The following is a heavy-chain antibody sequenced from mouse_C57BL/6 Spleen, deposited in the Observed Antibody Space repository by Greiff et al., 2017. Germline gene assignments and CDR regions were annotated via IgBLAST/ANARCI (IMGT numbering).Heavy chain of an antibody. CDR2: IHPNSGST. D-gene: IGHD5-5*01. J-gene: IGHJ3*01. CDR3: ARKYYLEEPWFAD. Sequence: VQLQQPGAELVKPGASVKLSCKASGYTFTSYWMHWVKQRPGQGLEWIGMIHPNSGSTNYNEKFKSKATLTVDKSSSTAYMQLSSLTSEDSAVYYCARKYYLEEPWFADWGQGTLVTVSA. V-gene: IGHV1-64*01. CDR1: GYTFTSYW.